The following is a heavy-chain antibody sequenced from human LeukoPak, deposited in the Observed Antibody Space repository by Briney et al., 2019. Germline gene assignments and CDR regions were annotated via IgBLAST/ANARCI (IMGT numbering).Heavy chain of an antibody. CDR1: GFTFSSYA. D-gene: IGHD3-3*01. J-gene: IGHJ4*02. CDR2: ISGSGGST. Sequence: GGSLRLSCAASGFTFSSYAMSWVRQSPGKGLEWVSVISGSGGSTYYADSVKGQFTISRDNSKNTLYLQMDSLRAEDTAVYYCAKGADYDFWSGYSLHFDYWGQGILVTVSS. V-gene: IGHV3-23*01. CDR3: AKGADYDFWSGYSLHFDY.